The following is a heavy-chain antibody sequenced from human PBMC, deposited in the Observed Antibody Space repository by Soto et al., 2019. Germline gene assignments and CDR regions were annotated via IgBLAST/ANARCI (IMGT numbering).Heavy chain of an antibody. CDR3: AVNSGYDYYFDY. CDR1: GFTFSSYA. V-gene: IGHV3-23*01. D-gene: IGHD5-12*01. J-gene: IGHJ4*02. Sequence: GGSLRLSCAAFGFTFSSYAMSWVRQAPGKGLEWVSAISGSGGSTYYADSVKGRFIISRDNSKNTLFLHLNSLRVEDTAFYYCAVNSGYDYYFDYWGQGTLVTVSS. CDR2: ISGSGGST.